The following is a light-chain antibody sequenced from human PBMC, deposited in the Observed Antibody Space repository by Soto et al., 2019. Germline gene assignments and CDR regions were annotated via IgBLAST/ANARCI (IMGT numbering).Light chain of an antibody. V-gene: IGKV3-20*01. CDR2: GAS. Sequence: EIVLTQSPDTLSLSPGETATLSCRASQRVNTNYLAWYQRRPGQAPRLLISGASNRATGTPDRFVGRGSGTDFTLTIGRLAPEDFAVYYCQQYSSSPITFGHGTRLEIK. CDR3: QQYSSSPIT. J-gene: IGKJ5*01. CDR1: QRVNTNY.